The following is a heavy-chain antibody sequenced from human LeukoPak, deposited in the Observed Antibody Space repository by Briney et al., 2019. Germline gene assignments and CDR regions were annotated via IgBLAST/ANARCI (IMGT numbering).Heavy chain of an antibody. CDR2: INPSGGST. J-gene: IGHJ4*02. CDR3: ARDGYNWNLLDY. Sequence: GASVKVSCKASGYTFTSYYMHWVRRAPGQGLEWMGIINPSGGSTSYAQKFQGRVTMTRDMSTSTVYMELSSLRSEDTAVYYCARDGYNWNLLDYWGQGTLVTVSS. CDR1: GYTFTSYY. D-gene: IGHD1-1*01. V-gene: IGHV1-46*01.